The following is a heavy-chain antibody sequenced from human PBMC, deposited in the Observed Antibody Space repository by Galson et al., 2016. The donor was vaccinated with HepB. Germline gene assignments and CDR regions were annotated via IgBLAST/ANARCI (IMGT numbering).Heavy chain of an antibody. V-gene: IGHV6-1*01. CDR1: GDSVSSTSAN. J-gene: IGHJ4*02. CDR2: TYYKSKWYN. Sequence: CAISGDSVSSTSANWNWIRQSPSRGLEWLGRTYYKSKWYNDYAVSVQSRITINPDTSKNQFSLQLDPMTPEYTAVYYCARTSPFNTGTFDYWGQGTLVTVSS. D-gene: IGHD1-7*01. CDR3: ARTSPFNTGTFDY.